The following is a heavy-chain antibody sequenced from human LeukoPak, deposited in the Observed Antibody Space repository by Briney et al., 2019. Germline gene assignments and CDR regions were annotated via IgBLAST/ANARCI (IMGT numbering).Heavy chain of an antibody. V-gene: IGHV4-61*02. D-gene: IGHD1-26*01. Sequence: SETLSLTCTVSGGSISSGSYYLSWIRQPAGKGLEWIGRIYTSGSTNYNPSLKSRVTISVDTSKNQFSLKLSSVTAADTAVYYCARHRKGSYHDYDFDYWGQGTLVTVSS. CDR2: IYTSGST. CDR3: ARHRKGSYHDYDFDY. J-gene: IGHJ4*02. CDR1: GGSISSGSYY.